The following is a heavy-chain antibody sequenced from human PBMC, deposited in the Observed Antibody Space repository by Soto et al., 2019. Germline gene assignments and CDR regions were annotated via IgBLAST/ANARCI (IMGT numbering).Heavy chain of an antibody. J-gene: IGHJ3*02. D-gene: IGHD3-22*01. Sequence: GGSLRLSCAASGFTFSSYGMHWVRQAPGKGLEGVAVISYDGSNKYYADSVEGRFTISRDNSKNTLYLQMNSLRAEDTAVYYCAKEGDSDSSGYFPDAFDIWGQGTMVTVSS. CDR3: AKEGDSDSSGYFPDAFDI. CDR2: ISYDGSNK. CDR1: GFTFSSYG. V-gene: IGHV3-30*18.